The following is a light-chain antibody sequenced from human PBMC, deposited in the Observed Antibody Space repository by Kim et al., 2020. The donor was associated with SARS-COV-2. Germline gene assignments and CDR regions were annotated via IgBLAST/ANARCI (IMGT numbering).Light chain of an antibody. CDR1: QSIHTY. Sequence: ASVGDRVTITCRASQSIHTYLNWYQQKPGRAPSLLIYAASNLQSGVPSRFSGGGSGTDFTLTISSLQSEDLATYYCQQSYSLPPTFGHGTKVDIK. CDR3: QQSYSLPPT. J-gene: IGKJ1*01. CDR2: AAS. V-gene: IGKV1-39*01.